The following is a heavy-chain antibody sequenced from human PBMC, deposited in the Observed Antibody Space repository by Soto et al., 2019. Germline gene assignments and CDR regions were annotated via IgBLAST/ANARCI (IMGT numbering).Heavy chain of an antibody. V-gene: IGHV1-8*01. D-gene: IGHD2-15*01. CDR2: MNPNSGNT. CDR3: ARGGDIVVVVAAADYYYYMDV. CDR1: GYTFTRYD. J-gene: IGHJ6*03. Sequence: ASVKVSCKASGYTFTRYDINWVRQATGQGLEWMGWMNPNSGNTGYAQKFQGRVTMTRNTSISTAYMELSSLRSEDTAVYYCARGGDIVVVVAAADYYYYMDVWGKGTTVTVSS.